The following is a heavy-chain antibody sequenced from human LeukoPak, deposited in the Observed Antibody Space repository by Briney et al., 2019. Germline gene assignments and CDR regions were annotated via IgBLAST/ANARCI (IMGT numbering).Heavy chain of an antibody. CDR1: GYIFAMYP. D-gene: IGHD3-10*01. V-gene: IGHV1-3*01. CDR2: INAATGNA. J-gene: IGHJ5*02. CDR3: ARKGIYGSGSPNWFDP. Sequence: ASVKVSCKASGYIFAMYPIHWVRQAPGQRLEWMGWINAATGNAKYSEKFQDRVTITRGTSASTVYMELSSLRSEDTAVYYCARKGIYGSGSPNWFDPWGQGTLVTVSS.